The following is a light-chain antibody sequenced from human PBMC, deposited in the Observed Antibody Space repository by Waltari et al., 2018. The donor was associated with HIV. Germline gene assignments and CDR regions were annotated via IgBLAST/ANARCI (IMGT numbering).Light chain of an antibody. Sequence: EIVFTQSPGTLSFSPGERATLSSRASQSVSSSYLAWYQQKPGQAPRLRIYGASSRATGIPDRLSGSGSGTDFTLTISRLEPEDFAVYYCQQYGSSPITFGQGTRLEIK. CDR1: QSVSSSY. J-gene: IGKJ5*01. V-gene: IGKV3-20*01. CDR3: QQYGSSPIT. CDR2: GAS.